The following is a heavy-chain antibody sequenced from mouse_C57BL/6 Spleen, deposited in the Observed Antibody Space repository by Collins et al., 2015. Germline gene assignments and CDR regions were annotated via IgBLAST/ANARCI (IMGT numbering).Heavy chain of an antibody. CDR3: AGKTTVVEYYAMDY. V-gene: IGHV2-2*01. Sequence: QVQLKQSGPGLVQPSQSLSITCTVSGFSLTSYGVHWVRQSPGKGLEWLGVIWSGGSTDYNAAFISRLSISKDNSKSQVFFKMNSLQADDTAIYYCAGKTTVVEYYAMDYWGQGTSVTVSS. J-gene: IGHJ4*01. CDR1: GFSLTSYG. CDR2: IWSGGST. D-gene: IGHD1-1*01.